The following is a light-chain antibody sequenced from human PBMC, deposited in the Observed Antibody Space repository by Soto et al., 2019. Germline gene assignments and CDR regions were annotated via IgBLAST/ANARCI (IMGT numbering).Light chain of an antibody. V-gene: IGLV1-40*01. CDR2: ANI. CDR1: SSNIGAGYD. Sequence: QLVLTQPPSVSGAPGQRVTISCTGSSSNIGAGYDVYWYQQLPGTAPKLLIYANINRPSGIPDRFSASKSGTSASLAITGLQAEDEADYYCQSYDSSLRGYVFGTGTKVTVL. J-gene: IGLJ1*01. CDR3: QSYDSSLRGYV.